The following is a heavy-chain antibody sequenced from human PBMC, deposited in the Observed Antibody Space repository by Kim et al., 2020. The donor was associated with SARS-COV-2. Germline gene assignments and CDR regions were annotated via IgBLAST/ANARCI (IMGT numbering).Heavy chain of an antibody. CDR2: ISSSGSTI. V-gene: IGHV3-48*03. D-gene: IGHD1-26*01. J-gene: IGHJ4*02. Sequence: GGSLRLSCAASGFTFSSYEMNWVRQAPGKGLEWVSYISSSGSTIYYADSVKGRFTISRDNAKNSLYLQMNSLRAEDTAVYYCARVGETWEPAPFDYWGQGTLVTVSS. CDR1: GFTFSSYE. CDR3: ARVGETWEPAPFDY.